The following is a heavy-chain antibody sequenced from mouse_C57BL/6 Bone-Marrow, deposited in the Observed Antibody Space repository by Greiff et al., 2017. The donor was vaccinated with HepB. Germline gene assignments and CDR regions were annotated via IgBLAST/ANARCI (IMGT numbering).Heavy chain of an antibody. CDR2: IWTGGGT. Sequence: QVQLQQSGPGLVAPSQSLSITCTVSGFSLTSYAISWVRQPPGKGLEWLGVIWTGGGTNYNSALKSRLSISKDNSKSQVFLKMNSLQTDDTARYYCARNGDYLCYWYFDVWGTGTTVTVSS. CDR1: GFSLTSYA. CDR3: ARNGDYLCYWYFDV. V-gene: IGHV2-9-1*01. D-gene: IGHD2-13*01. J-gene: IGHJ1*03.